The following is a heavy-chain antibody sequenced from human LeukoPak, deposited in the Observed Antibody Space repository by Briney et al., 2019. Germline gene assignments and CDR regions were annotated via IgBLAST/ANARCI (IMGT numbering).Heavy chain of an antibody. J-gene: IGHJ4*02. CDR1: GYTFTGYY. CDR3: VRDGPSITGELIF. CDR2: INPNSGGT. Sequence: GASVKVSCKASGYTFTGYYMHWVRQAPGQGLEWMGWINPNSGGTNYAQNFQGRVTMTRDTSISSAYMELNRLRSDDTAVYFCVRDGPSITGELIFWGQGTLVTVSS. V-gene: IGHV1-2*02. D-gene: IGHD7-27*01.